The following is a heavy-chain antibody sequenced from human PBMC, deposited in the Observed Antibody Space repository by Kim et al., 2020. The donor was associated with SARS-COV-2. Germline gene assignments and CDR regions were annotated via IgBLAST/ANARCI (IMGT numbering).Heavy chain of an antibody. D-gene: IGHD3-22*01. V-gene: IGHV5-51*01. CDR2: IYPGDSDT. Sequence: GESLKISCKASGYSFTTFWIGWVRQMPGKGLEWMGIIYPGDSDTRYCPSLQGQVTISVDKSISTTYLQWSSLKASDTAMYYCARHPRDSSSWEPFDYWGRGTLVTVSS. J-gene: IGHJ4*02. CDR3: ARHPRDSSSWEPFDY. CDR1: GYSFTTFW.